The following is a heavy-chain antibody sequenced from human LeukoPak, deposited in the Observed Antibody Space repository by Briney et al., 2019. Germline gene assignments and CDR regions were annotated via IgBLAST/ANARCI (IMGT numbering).Heavy chain of an antibody. V-gene: IGHV1-46*01. CDR1: GYTFTSYY. CDR2: INPSGGST. D-gene: IGHD3-3*01. CDR3: ARGDWKGYYDFWSGYHYYFDY. Sequence: GASVKVSCKASGYTFTSYYMHWVRQAPGQGLEWMGLINPSGGSTSYAQKFQGRVTMTRNTSISTAYMELSSLRSEDTAVYYCARGDWKGYYDFWSGYHYYFDYWGQGTLVTVSS. J-gene: IGHJ4*02.